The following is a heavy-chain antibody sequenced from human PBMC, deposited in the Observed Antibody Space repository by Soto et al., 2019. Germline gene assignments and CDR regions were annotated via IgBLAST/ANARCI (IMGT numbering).Heavy chain of an antibody. J-gene: IGHJ4*02. CDR3: AKDKSIAAAGTGIFDY. CDR1: GFTFSSYA. Sequence: EVQLLESGGGLVQPGGSLRLSCAASGFTFSSYAMSWVRQAPGKGLEWVSAISGSGGSTYYADSVKGRFTISRDNSKNTLYLQMNSLRAEDTAVYYCAKDKSIAAAGTGIFDYWGQGTLVTVSS. CDR2: ISGSGGST. V-gene: IGHV3-23*01. D-gene: IGHD6-13*01.